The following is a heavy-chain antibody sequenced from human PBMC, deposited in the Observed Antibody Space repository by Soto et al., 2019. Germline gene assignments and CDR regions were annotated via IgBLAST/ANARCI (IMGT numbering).Heavy chain of an antibody. D-gene: IGHD5-18*01. V-gene: IGHV3-23*01. CDR3: AKEEDGYSYVYGMDV. J-gene: IGHJ6*02. CDR1: GFTFSSYA. CDR2: ISGSGGST. Sequence: GGSLRLSCAASGFTFSSYAMSWVRQAPGKGLGWVSAISGSGGSTYYADSVKGRFTISRDNSKNTLYLQMNSLRAEDTAVYYCAKEEDGYSYVYGMDVWGQGTTVTVSS.